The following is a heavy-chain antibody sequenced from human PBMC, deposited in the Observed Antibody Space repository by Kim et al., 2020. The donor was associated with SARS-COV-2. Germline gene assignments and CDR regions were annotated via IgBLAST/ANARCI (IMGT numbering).Heavy chain of an antibody. CDR2: ISGSGGST. J-gene: IGHJ6*02. CDR3: AKDLYGGNYYYGMDV. Sequence: GGSLRLSCAASGFTFSSYAMSWVRQAPGKGLEWVSAISGSGGSTYYADSVKGRFTISRDNSKNTLYLQMNSLRAEDTAVYYCAKDLYGGNYYYGMDVLGQGTTVTVSS. D-gene: IGHD2-15*01. CDR1: GFTFSSYA. V-gene: IGHV3-23*01.